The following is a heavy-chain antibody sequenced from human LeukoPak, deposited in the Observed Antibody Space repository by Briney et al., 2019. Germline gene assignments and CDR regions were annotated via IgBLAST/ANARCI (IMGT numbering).Heavy chain of an antibody. V-gene: IGHV3-23*01. D-gene: IGHD3-22*01. CDR2: ISGSGGST. CDR1: GFTFSSYW. Sequence: GGSLRLSCAASGFTFSSYWMNWARQAPGKGLEWVSAISGSGGSTYYADSVKGRFTISRDNSKNTLYLQMNSLRAEDTAVYYCARAYYYDSSGFDYWGQGTLVTVSS. CDR3: ARAYYYDSSGFDY. J-gene: IGHJ4*02.